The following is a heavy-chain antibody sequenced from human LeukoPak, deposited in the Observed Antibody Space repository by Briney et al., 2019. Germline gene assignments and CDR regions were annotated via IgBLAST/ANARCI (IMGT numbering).Heavy chain of an antibody. J-gene: IGHJ5*02. CDR1: GFTFSTYR. V-gene: IGHV3-7*01. CDR2: IKQDGSEK. Sequence: GGSLRLSCAASGFTFSTYRMSWVRQAPGKGLEWVANIKQDGSEKYYVDSVKGRFTMSRDNAKNSVYLEMNSLRAEDTAVYYCAKDIYPGIFDPWGQGTLVTVSS. CDR3: AKDIYPGIFDP. D-gene: IGHD2-2*02.